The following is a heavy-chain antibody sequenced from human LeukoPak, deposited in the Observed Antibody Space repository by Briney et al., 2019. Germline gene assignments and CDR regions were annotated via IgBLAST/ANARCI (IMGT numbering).Heavy chain of an antibody. V-gene: IGHV3-21*01. CDR2: ISSGSSYI. CDR1: GFTFSSYN. Sequence: GGSLRLSCAASGFTFSSYNMNWVRQAPGKGLEWVSSISSGSSYIYYADSVKGRFTISRDNAKNSLYLQMNSLRAEDTAVYYCARVLRYFDWPDYWGQGTLVTVSS. D-gene: IGHD3-9*01. CDR3: ARVLRYFDWPDY. J-gene: IGHJ4*02.